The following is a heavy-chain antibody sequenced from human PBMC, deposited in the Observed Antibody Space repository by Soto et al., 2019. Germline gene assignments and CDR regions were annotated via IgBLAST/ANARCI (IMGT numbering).Heavy chain of an antibody. D-gene: IGHD5-18*01. Sequence: GESLTISCKGSGYSFTSYWIGWVRQMPGKGLEWMGIIYPGDSDTRYSPSFQGQVTISADKSISTAYLQWSSLKASDTAMYYCARRGYSYGYWYYYGMDVWGQGTTVTVSS. V-gene: IGHV5-51*01. CDR2: IYPGDSDT. J-gene: IGHJ6*02. CDR3: ARRGYSYGYWYYYGMDV. CDR1: GYSFTSYW.